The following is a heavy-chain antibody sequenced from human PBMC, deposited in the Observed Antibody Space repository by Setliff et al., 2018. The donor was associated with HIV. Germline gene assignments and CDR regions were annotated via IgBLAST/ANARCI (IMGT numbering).Heavy chain of an antibody. CDR1: GGSFSSYY. J-gene: IGHJ4*02. V-gene: IGHV4-4*07. D-gene: IGHD5-12*01. CDR2: IYSSGTT. Sequence: SETLSLTCTISGGSFSSYYWSWIRQPAGRGLEWIGRIYSSGTTNYNPSLKSRVTISVDTSKNQFSLKLRSVTAADTAVYYCEVAGQWGQGTLVTVSS. CDR3: EVAGQ.